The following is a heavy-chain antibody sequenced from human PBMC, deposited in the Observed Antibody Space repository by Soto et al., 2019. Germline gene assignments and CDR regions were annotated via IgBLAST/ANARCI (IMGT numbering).Heavy chain of an antibody. V-gene: IGHV1-69*13. D-gene: IGHD3-3*01. Sequence: SVKVSCKASGGTFSSYAISWVRQAPGQGPEWMGGIIPIFGTANYAQKFQGRVTITADESTSTAYMELSSLRSEDTAVYYCARGLYYDFWSGYYTDYYYYYGMDVWGQGTTVTVSS. J-gene: IGHJ6*02. CDR3: ARGLYYDFWSGYYTDYYYYYGMDV. CDR1: GGTFSSYA. CDR2: IIPIFGTA.